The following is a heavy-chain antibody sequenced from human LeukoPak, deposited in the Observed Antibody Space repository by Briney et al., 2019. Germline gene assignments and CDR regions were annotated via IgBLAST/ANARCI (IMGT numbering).Heavy chain of an antibody. J-gene: IGHJ4*02. Sequence: TSETLSLTCTVSGGSISSYYWSWIRQPPGKGLEWIGYIYYSGSTNYNPSLKSRVTISVDTSKNQFSLKLSSVTAADTAVYYCGRGVYDVGGGGGVWGQGTLVTVSS. CDR1: GGSISSYY. V-gene: IGHV4-59*01. CDR3: GRGVYDVGGGGGV. D-gene: IGHD6-13*01. CDR2: IYYSGST.